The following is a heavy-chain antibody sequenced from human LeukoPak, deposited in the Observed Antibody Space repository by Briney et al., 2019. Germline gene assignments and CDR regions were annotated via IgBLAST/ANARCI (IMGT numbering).Heavy chain of an antibody. V-gene: IGHV4-59*08. CDR2: IYYSGST. D-gene: IGHD5-24*01. CDR3: ARGARAGYNLEPLDY. Sequence: SETLSLTCTVSGGSMSSYYWSWIRQPPGKGLEWIGYIYYSGSTKYNPSLKSRVTISVDTSKNQFSLKLSSVTAADTAVYYCARGARAGYNLEPLDYWGQGTLVTVSS. J-gene: IGHJ4*02. CDR1: GGSMSSYY.